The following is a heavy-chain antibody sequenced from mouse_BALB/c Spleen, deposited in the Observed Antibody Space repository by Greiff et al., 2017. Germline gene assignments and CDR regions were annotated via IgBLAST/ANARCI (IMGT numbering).Heavy chain of an antibody. CDR1: GFSLTDYG. D-gene: IGHD1-1*01. V-gene: IGHV2-6-5*01. CDR3: AKHPYGSSYYYAMDY. Sequence: QVQLQQSGPGLVAPSQSLSITCTVSGFSLTDYGVSWIRQPPGKGLEWLGVIWGGGSTYYNSALKSRLSISKDNSKSQVFLKMNSLQTDDTAMYYCAKHPYGSSYYYAMDYWGQGTSVTVSS. J-gene: IGHJ4*01. CDR2: IWGGGST.